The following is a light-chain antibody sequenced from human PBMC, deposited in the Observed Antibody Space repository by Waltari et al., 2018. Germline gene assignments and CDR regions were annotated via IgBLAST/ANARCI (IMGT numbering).Light chain of an antibody. Sequence: QSALTQPASVSGSPGPSITISSTAPSSGVGGDNYVSWYQQHPGKAPKLMIYDVSKRPSGVSNRFSGSKSGNTASLTISGLQAEDEADYYCSSYTSSSSWVFGGGTKLTVL. J-gene: IGLJ3*02. V-gene: IGLV2-14*01. CDR3: SSYTSSSSWV. CDR1: SSGVGGDNY. CDR2: DVS.